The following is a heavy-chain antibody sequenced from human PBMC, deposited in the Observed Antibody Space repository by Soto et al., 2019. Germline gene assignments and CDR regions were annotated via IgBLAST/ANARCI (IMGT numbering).Heavy chain of an antibody. CDR1: GFTFSSYG. CDR3: AKRQYCSGGSCYYYYYGMDV. CDR2: ISYDGSNK. D-gene: IGHD2-15*01. Sequence: GGSLRLSCAASGFTFSSYGMHWVRQAPGKGLEWVAVISYDGSNKYYADSVKGRFTISRDNSKNTLYLQMNSLRAEDTAVYYCAKRQYCSGGSCYYYYYGMDVWGQGTTVTVS. J-gene: IGHJ6*02. V-gene: IGHV3-30*18.